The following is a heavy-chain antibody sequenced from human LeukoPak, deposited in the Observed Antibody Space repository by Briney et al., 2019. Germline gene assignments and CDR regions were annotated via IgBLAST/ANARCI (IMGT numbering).Heavy chain of an antibody. J-gene: IGHJ5*02. CDR2: IKTDGSEK. V-gene: IGHV3-7*03. CDR3: ARDYTGYFP. D-gene: IGHD3-9*01. Sequence: GGSLRLSCEASGFTFSSYWMSWVRQAPGRGLEWVANIKTDGSEKYYVDSVKGRFTISRDNAKNSLYLQMNSLRAEDTAVYYCARDYTGYFPWGQGTLVIVSS. CDR1: GFTFSSYW.